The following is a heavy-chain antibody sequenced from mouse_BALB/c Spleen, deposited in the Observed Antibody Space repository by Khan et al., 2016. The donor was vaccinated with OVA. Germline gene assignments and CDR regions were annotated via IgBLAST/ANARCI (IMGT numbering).Heavy chain of an antibody. CDR2: VSTGGSYT. V-gene: IGHV5-6*01. D-gene: IGHD1-1*01. Sequence: EVELVESGGDLVKPGGSLKLSCAASGFTFSTYGMSWVRQTPDRRLEWVATVSTGGSYTYYPDSVQGRFTISRDNAKNTLYLQMNSLKSDETAIFYCARRAYYCDSAGFAYWGQGTLVTVSA. CDR1: GFTFSTYG. CDR3: ARRAYYCDSAGFAY. J-gene: IGHJ3*01.